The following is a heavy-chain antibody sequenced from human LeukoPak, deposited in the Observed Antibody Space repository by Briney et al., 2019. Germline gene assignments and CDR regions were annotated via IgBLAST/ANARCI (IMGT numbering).Heavy chain of an antibody. CDR2: ISSSTSYI. D-gene: IGHD4-17*01. CDR1: GFTFSSYS. J-gene: IGHJ4*02. CDR3: ARAGGSTVSHSDY. V-gene: IGHV3-21*01. Sequence: GGTLRLSCAASGFTFSSYSMNWIRQAPGKGLEWVSSISSSTSYIYYADSVKGRFTISKDNAKNSLYLQMNSLRAGDTAVYYCARAGGSTVSHSDYWGQGTLVTVSS.